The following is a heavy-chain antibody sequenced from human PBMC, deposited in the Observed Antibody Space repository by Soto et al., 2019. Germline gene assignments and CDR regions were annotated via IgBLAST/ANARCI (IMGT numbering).Heavy chain of an antibody. Sequence: GGSLRLSCAASGFAVTNYGFHWVRQAPGKGLEWVAHISNDGTKKFYADSVKGRFTISRDNSETTVYLHLTSLRPDDTALFYCARDVAMPTGLGLGYWGQGTLVTVSS. V-gene: IGHV3-30*03. CDR3: ARDVAMPTGLGLGY. D-gene: IGHD4-4*01. CDR1: GFAVTNYG. J-gene: IGHJ4*02. CDR2: ISNDGTKK.